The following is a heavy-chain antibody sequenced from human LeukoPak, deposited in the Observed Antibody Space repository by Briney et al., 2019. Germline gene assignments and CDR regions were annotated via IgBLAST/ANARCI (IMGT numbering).Heavy chain of an antibody. V-gene: IGHV5-51*01. J-gene: IGHJ3*02. CDR3: ARTREAYCGGDCSPTLDAFDI. CDR1: GYSFTSYW. CDR2: IYPGDSDT. Sequence: GESLKISCKGSGYSFTSYWIGWVRQMPGKGLEWMGIIYPGDSDTRYSPSFQGQVTISADKSISTAYLQWSSLKASDTAMYYCARTREAYCGGDCSPTLDAFDIWGQGTTVTVSS. D-gene: IGHD2-21*02.